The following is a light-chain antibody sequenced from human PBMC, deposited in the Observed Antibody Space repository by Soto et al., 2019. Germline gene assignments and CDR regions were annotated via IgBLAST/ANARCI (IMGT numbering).Light chain of an antibody. CDR3: QQYNSYWT. Sequence: DIQMTQSPSTLSASVGDRVTITCRASQSTSRWLAWYQQKPGKAPKLLIYDASSLESGVPSRFSGSGSGTEFTLTISSLQPDDFATYYCQQYNSYWTFGQGTKVDIK. J-gene: IGKJ1*01. CDR2: DAS. V-gene: IGKV1-5*01. CDR1: QSTSRW.